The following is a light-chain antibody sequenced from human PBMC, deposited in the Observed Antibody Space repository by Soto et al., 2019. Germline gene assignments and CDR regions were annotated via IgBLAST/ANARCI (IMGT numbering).Light chain of an antibody. CDR3: QQRSNWLYT. CDR2: DAS. J-gene: IGKJ2*01. V-gene: IGKV3-11*01. Sequence: EIVLTQSPATLSLSPGERATLSCRASQSVSSYLAWYQQKPGQAPMLLIYDASNRATGIPARFSGSGSGTDFTLTISSLEPEDFAVYYCQQRSNWLYTFGQGTKLEIK. CDR1: QSVSSY.